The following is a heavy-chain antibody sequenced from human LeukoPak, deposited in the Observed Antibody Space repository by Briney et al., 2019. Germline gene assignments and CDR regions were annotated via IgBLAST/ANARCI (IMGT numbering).Heavy chain of an antibody. D-gene: IGHD3-22*01. Sequence: GASVKVSCKASGGTFISYAISWVRQAPGQGLEWMGGIIPIFGTANYAQKFQGRVTITADESTSTAYMELSSLRSEDTAVYYCARDIPPGGYDSSGYADDYWGQGTLVTVSS. CDR2: IIPIFGTA. J-gene: IGHJ4*02. CDR3: ARDIPPGGYDSSGYADDY. CDR1: GGTFISYA. V-gene: IGHV1-69*13.